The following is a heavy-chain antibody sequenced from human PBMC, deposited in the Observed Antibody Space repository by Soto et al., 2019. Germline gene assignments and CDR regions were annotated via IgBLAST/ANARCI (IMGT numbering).Heavy chain of an antibody. V-gene: IGHV3-30*18. D-gene: IGHD5-12*01. CDR1: GFTFSSFG. CDR2: ASYDGSYK. CDR3: AKERSVVATTPDFDY. J-gene: IGHJ4*02. Sequence: QVQLVESGGGVVQPGRSLRLSCAASGFTFSSFGMHWVRQAPGKGLEWVAVASYDGSYKYYSDSVKGRFTIARDNSNNTMQLQMNSERAEEKAVYYCAKERSVVATTPDFDYWGQGTLVTVSS.